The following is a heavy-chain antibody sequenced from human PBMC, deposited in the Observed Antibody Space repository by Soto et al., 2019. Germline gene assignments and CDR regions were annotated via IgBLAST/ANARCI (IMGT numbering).Heavy chain of an antibody. J-gene: IGHJ6*02. V-gene: IGHV3-23*01. CDR1: GFPLRSYV. D-gene: IGHD1-26*01. CDR2: INASGGST. CDR3: AREPRLGTTHYYYYRLDV. Sequence: GGSLRLSCAASGFPLRSYVMSWVRQAPGKGLEWVSGINASGGSTYYACSVKGRFTISRDNSKNTLYLQLNSLRAEDTAVYFCAREPRLGTTHYYYYRLDVWGQGTMVTVSS.